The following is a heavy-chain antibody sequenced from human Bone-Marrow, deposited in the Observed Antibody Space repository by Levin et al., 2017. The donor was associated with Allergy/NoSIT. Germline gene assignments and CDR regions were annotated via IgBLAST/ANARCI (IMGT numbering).Heavy chain of an antibody. CDR1: GFTFSDHA. CDR2: IRGNGGST. Sequence: AGGSLRLSCEASGFTFSDHAMHWVRQAPGKGLEHVSTIRGNGGSTYYATSVKGRFIISRDNSQNTLYLQMGSLRTEDMAVYYCARDLRGYSYGGWWGDFDYWGQGILVTVSS. CDR3: ARDLRGYSYGGWWGDFDY. V-gene: IGHV3-64*01. J-gene: IGHJ4*02. D-gene: IGHD5-18*01.